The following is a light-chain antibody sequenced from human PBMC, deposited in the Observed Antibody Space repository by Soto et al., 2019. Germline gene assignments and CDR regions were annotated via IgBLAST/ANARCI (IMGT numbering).Light chain of an antibody. CDR2: DVS. CDR1: SSDDGGYNY. J-gene: IGLJ2*01. V-gene: IGLV2-14*01. Sequence: QSALTQPASVSGSPGQSISISCTGTSSDDGGYNYVSWYQQHPGKAPKLMIYDVSNRPSGVSNRFSGSKSGNTASLTISGLHAEDEADYYCSSYTSSSTPVVFGGGTKVTVL. CDR3: SSYTSSSTPVV.